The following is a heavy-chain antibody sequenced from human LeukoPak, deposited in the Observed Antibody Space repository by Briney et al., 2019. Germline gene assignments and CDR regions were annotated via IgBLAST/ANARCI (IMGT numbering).Heavy chain of an antibody. J-gene: IGHJ4*02. CDR1: GGSISSYY. D-gene: IGHD4-17*01. CDR3: ARSRGVTNFDY. V-gene: IGHV4-59*01. CDR2: IYYSGST. Sequence: SETLSLTCTASGGSISSYYWSWIRQPPGKGLEWIGYIYYSGSTNYNPSLKSRVTISVNTSKNQFSLKLSSVTAADTAVYYCARSRGVTNFDYWGQGTLVTVSS.